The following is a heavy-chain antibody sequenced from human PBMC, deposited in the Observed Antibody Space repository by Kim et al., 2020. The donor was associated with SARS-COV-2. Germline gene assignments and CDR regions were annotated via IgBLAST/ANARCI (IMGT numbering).Heavy chain of an antibody. D-gene: IGHD4-17*01. Sequence: ASVKVSCKVSGYTLTELSMHWVRQAPGKGLEWMGGFDPEDGETIYAQKFQGRVTMTEDTSTDTAYMELSSLRSEDTAVYYCATSVDDYGGRNNAFDIWGQGTMVTVSS. CDR3: ATSVDDYGGRNNAFDI. J-gene: IGHJ3*02. V-gene: IGHV1-24*01. CDR2: FDPEDGET. CDR1: GYTLTELS.